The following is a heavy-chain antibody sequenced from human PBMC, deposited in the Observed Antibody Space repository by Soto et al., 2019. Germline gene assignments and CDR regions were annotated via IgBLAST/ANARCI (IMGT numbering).Heavy chain of an antibody. J-gene: IGHJ5*02. CDR2: IYHSGST. Sequence: QVQLQESGPGLVKPSETLSLTCTVSGASINSGGYYWSWIRQLPGKGLEWIGYIYHSGSTYYNPSLKSRVTIPVDRSKNQFSLKLSSVTAADTAVYYCARGISVVPAAMVWFDPWGQGTLVTVSS. V-gene: IGHV4-30-2*01. CDR1: GASINSGGYY. D-gene: IGHD2-2*01. CDR3: ARGISVVPAAMVWFDP.